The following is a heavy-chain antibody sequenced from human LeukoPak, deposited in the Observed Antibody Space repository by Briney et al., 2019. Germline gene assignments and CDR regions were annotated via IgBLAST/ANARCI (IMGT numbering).Heavy chain of an antibody. CDR1: GLSFGDYA. CDR3: TTDQKWLRLALGY. Sequence: GGSLRLSCTASGLSFGDYAISWVRQAPGKGLEWVGFIRSKAYGGTPEYPASVKGRFTISRDDSENTLYLQMNSLKTVDTAVYYCTTDQKWLRLALGYWGQGTLVTVSS. CDR2: IRSKAYGGTP. D-gene: IGHD5-12*01. V-gene: IGHV3-49*04. J-gene: IGHJ4*02.